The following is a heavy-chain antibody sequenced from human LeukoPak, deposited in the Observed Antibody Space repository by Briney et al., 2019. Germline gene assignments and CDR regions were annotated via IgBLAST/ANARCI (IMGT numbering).Heavy chain of an antibody. CDR2: VYSSGSV. V-gene: IGHV4-39*06. D-gene: IGHD2-21*02. Sequence: SETLSLTCAVSGGSIAIRNYYWAWIRQSPGRGLEWLGSVYSSGSVYYNPSLKSRVTILVDTSKNQFALKLRSVMAADTAVYYCARAYCVGDCTVLHIYFDNWGQGTLVTVSS. CDR1: GGSIAIRNYY. J-gene: IGHJ4*02. CDR3: ARAYCVGDCTVLHIYFDN.